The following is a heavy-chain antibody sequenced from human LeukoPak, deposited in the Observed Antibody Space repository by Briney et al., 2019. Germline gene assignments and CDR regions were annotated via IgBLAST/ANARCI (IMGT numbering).Heavy chain of an antibody. J-gene: IGHJ6*02. CDR3: ARGRYYYDSSGYYTPENYGMDV. V-gene: IGHV4-30-2*01. D-gene: IGHD3-22*01. CDR1: GGSISSGGYS. Sequence: SQTLSLTCAVSGGSISSGGYSWSWIRQPPGKGLKWIGYIYHSGSTYYNPSLKSRVTISVDRSKNQFSLKLSSVTAADTAVYYCARGRYYYDSSGYYTPENYGMDVWGQGTTVTVSS. CDR2: IYHSGST.